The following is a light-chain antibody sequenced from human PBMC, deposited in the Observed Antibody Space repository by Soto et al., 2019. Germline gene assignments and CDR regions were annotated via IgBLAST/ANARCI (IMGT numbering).Light chain of an antibody. CDR2: SVS. Sequence: QSALTQPRSVSGSPGQSVTISCTGTSSDVGGHNYVSWYQQYPGKAPKLLLSSVSKRPSGVPDRFSGSKSGNTASLTISGLQAEDEADYFCFSFTTDWTHVFGTGTKVTVL. J-gene: IGLJ1*01. CDR3: FSFTTDWTHV. V-gene: IGLV2-11*01. CDR1: SSDVGGHNY.